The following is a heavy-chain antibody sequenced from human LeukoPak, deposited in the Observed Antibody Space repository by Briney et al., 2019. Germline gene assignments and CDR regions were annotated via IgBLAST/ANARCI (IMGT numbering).Heavy chain of an antibody. J-gene: IGHJ4*02. D-gene: IGHD3-9*01. CDR1: GFTLSSHW. CDR2: IRYDGSNK. V-gene: IGHV3-30*02. CDR3: AKDRISDVHYDIFSGSKFDY. Sequence: PGGSLRLSCDASGFTLSSHWMSWVRQAPGKGLEWVAFIRYDGSNKYYADSVKGRFTISRDNSKNTLYLQMNSLRAEDTAVYYCAKDRISDVHYDIFSGSKFDYWGQGTLATVSS.